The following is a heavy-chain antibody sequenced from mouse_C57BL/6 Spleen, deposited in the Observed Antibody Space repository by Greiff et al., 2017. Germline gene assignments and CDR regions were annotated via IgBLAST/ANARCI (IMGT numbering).Heavy chain of an antibody. D-gene: IGHD2-4*01. J-gene: IGHJ2*01. Sequence: QVHVKQSGPELVKPGASVKLSCKASGYTFTSYDINWVKQRPGQGLEWIGWIYPRDGSTKYNAKFKGKATLTVYTSSSTAYTERHSLTSEESAVYFCERYYDYDTTATYSDYGGKGTTLTGSS. CDR1: GYTFTSYD. V-gene: IGHV1-85*01. CDR2: IYPRDGST. CDR3: ERYYDYDTTATYSDY.